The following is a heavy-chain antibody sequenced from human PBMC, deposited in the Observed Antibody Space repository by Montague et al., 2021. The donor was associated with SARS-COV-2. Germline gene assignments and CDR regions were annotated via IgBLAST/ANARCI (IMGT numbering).Heavy chain of an antibody. D-gene: IGHD2-15*01. CDR1: GGSFSGYS. V-gene: IGHV4-34*01. CDR2: INHSGST. J-gene: IGHJ6*02. Sequence: SETLSLTCAVYGGSFSGYSWSWIRQPPGKGLEWIGEINHSGSTNYNPSLKSRVTISVDTSKNQFSLTLSSVTAADTAVYYCAGGSGCSGGSCYSEWDPHYWCGMDVWGQGTTVTVSS. CDR3: AGGSGCSGGSCYSEWDPHYWCGMDV.